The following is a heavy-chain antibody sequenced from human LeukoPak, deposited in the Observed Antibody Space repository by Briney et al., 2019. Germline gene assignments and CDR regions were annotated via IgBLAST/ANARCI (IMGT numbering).Heavy chain of an antibody. Sequence: SETLSLTCTVAGGSISSYHWNWIRQPPGKGLEWIGYIYYSGSTNYNPSLKSRVTISVDTSKNQFSLKLSSVTAADTAVYYCARGEYYDSRGLNWFDPWGQGILVTVSS. CDR2: IYYSGST. J-gene: IGHJ5*02. D-gene: IGHD3-22*01. V-gene: IGHV4-59*01. CDR1: GGSISSYH. CDR3: ARGEYYDSRGLNWFDP.